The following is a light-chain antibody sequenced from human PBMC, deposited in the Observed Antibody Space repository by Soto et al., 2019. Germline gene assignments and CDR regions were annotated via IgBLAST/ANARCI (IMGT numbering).Light chain of an antibody. J-gene: IGKJ1*01. CDR2: WAS. Sequence: DIVLTQSPDSLAVSLGERATINCRSSESVLYNFNNKNYLGWYQQKPGQPPKLLIYWASTRESGVPDRFSDSGSGTDFLLTIGSLQAEDVAVSYLQHCYSDPPLTLGKGTKVEIK. V-gene: IGKV4-1*01. CDR1: ESVLYNFNNKNY. CDR3: QHCYSDPPLT.